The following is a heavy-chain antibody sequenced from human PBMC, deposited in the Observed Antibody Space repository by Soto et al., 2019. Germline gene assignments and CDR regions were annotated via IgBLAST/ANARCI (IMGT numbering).Heavy chain of an antibody. CDR3: ARVRVIDDAFDI. D-gene: IGHD3-16*02. CDR1: GFNFSSYG. V-gene: IGHV3-33*01. CDR2: IWYDGSNK. Sequence: GGSLRLSCAASGFNFSSYGMHWVRQAPGKGLEWVAVIWYDGSNKYYADSVKGRFTISRDNSKNTLYLQMNSLRAEDTAVYYCARVRVIDDAFDIWGQGTMVTVSS. J-gene: IGHJ3*02.